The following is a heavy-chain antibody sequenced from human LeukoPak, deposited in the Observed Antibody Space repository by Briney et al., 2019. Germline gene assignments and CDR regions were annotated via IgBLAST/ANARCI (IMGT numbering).Heavy chain of an antibody. D-gene: IGHD5-12*01. Sequence: SETLSLTYAVYGGSFSGYYWSWIRQPPGKGLEWIGEINHSGSTNHNPSLKSRVTISVDTSKNQFSLKLSSVTAADTAVYYCARGKGSREATIPWVGYMDVWGKGTTVTVSS. V-gene: IGHV4-34*01. CDR2: INHSGST. J-gene: IGHJ6*03. CDR3: ARGKGSREATIPWVGYMDV. CDR1: GGSFSGYY.